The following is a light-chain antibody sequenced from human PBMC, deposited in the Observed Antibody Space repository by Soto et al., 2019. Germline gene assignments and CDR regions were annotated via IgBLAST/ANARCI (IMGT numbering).Light chain of an antibody. V-gene: IGLV2-23*01. J-gene: IGLJ1*01. CDR2: EGS. CDR3: CSYAGSSLYV. Sequence: QSALTQPASVSGSPGQSITSSCTGTSSDVGSYNLVSWYQQHPGKAPKLMIYEGSKRPSGVSNRFSGSKSGNTASLTISGLQAEDEADSYCCSYAGSSLYVFGTGTKVTVL. CDR1: SSDVGSYNL.